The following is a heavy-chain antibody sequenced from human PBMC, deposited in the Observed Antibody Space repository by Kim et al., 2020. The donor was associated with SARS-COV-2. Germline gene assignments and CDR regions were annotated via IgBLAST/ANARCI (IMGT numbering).Heavy chain of an antibody. CDR3: ARYSLKGSIDY. CDR2: IYYSGST. J-gene: IGHJ4*02. CDR1: GGSISSYY. V-gene: IGHV4-59*01. D-gene: IGHD2-21*01. Sequence: SETLSLTCTVSGGSISSYYWSWIRQPPGKGLEWIGYIYYSGSTNYNPSLKSRVTISVDTSKNQFSLKLSSVTAADTAVYYCARYSLKGSIDYWGQGTLVTVSS.